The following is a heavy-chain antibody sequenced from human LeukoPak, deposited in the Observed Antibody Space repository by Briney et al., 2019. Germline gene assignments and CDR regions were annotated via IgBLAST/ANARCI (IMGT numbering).Heavy chain of an antibody. D-gene: IGHD7-27*01. CDR2: IKSKTDGGTT. CDR3: TTPWGSYAFDI. CDR1: GFTFSSYW. Sequence: GGSLRLSCAASGFTFSSYWMSWVRQAPGKGLEWVGRIKSKTDGGTTDYAAPVKGRFTISRDDSKNTLYLQMNSLKTEDTAVYYCTTPWGSYAFDIWGQGTMVTVSS. J-gene: IGHJ3*02. V-gene: IGHV3-15*01.